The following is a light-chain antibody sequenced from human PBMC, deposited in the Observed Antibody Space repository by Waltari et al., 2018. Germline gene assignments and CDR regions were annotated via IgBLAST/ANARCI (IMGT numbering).Light chain of an antibody. J-gene: IGLJ3*02. CDR2: GKN. CDR1: SLRSYY. CDR3: NSRDSSGNHWV. Sequence: SSELTQDPAVSVALGQTVRITCQGDSLRSYYASWYQQKPGQAPVLVIYGKNNRPSGIPDRFSGSSSGNTASLTLPGAQAEDEADYYCNSRDSSGNHWVFGGGTKLTVL. V-gene: IGLV3-19*01.